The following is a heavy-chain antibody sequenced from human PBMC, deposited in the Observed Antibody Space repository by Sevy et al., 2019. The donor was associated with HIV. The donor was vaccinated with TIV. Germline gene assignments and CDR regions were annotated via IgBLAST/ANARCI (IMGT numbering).Heavy chain of an antibody. CDR2: ISGSGGST. D-gene: IGHD2-15*01. V-gene: IGHV3-23*01. J-gene: IGHJ4*02. CDR1: GFTFSSYA. Sequence: GGSLRLSCAASGFTFSSYAMSWVRQAPGKGLEWVSAISGSGGSTYYADSVKGRLTISRDNSKNTLYLQMNSLRAEDTAVYYCAKSPPRCSGGTCSFDYWGQGTLVTVSS. CDR3: AKSPPRCSGGTCSFDY.